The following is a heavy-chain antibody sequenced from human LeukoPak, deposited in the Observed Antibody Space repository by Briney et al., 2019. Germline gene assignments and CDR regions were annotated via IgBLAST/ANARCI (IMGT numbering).Heavy chain of an antibody. Sequence: GGSLRLSCAASGFTFNSYAMNWVRQAPGKGLEWVSAISGSGVSTYYADSVKGRFTISRDNSKNTLYLQMNSLRAEDTAVYYCAKSFYDNSGYYYVGGVDYWGQGTLVTVSS. CDR2: ISGSGVST. CDR3: AKSFYDNSGYYYVGGVDY. CDR1: GFTFNSYA. V-gene: IGHV3-23*01. J-gene: IGHJ4*02. D-gene: IGHD3-22*01.